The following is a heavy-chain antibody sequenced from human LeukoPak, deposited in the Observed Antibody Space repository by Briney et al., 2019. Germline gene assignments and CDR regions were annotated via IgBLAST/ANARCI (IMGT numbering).Heavy chain of an antibody. D-gene: IGHD3-22*01. CDR1: GFTFRSYD. J-gene: IGHJ4*02. Sequence: GGSLRLSCAAPGFTFRSYDMSWVRQTPGKGLEWVSAITGSGGSTYYADSVKGRFTISRDNSKNTLYLQMNSLRAEDTAVYYCAKGHDSSGYPIPLNWGQGTLVTVST. V-gene: IGHV3-23*01. CDR2: ITGSGGST. CDR3: AKGHDSSGYPIPLN.